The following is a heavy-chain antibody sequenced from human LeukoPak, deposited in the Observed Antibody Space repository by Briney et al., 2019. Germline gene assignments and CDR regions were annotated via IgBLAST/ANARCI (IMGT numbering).Heavy chain of an antibody. J-gene: IGHJ6*02. V-gene: IGHV4-59*01. CDR1: GGSISSYY. CDR2: IYYSGST. CDR3: ARDHYYDSSGYSPPPHYYGMDV. D-gene: IGHD3-22*01. Sequence: SETLSLTCTVSGGSISSYYWSWIRQPPEKGLEWIGYIYYSGSTNYNPSLKSRVTISVDTSKNQFSLKLSSVTAADTAVYYCARDHYYDSSGYSPPPHYYGMDVWGQGTTVTVSS.